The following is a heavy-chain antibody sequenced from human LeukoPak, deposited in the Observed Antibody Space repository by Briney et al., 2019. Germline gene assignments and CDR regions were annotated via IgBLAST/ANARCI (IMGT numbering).Heavy chain of an antibody. V-gene: IGHV1-18*01. CDR1: GYTFTNYG. CDR3: ARDPYYYGSASYTLDY. Sequence: ASVKVSCKASGYTFTNYGVGWVRQAPGQGLEWLGWISTYSGHTNSPQKFQDRVTMTTDTSTSTAYMELRSLTSDDTAVYYCARDPYYYGSASYTLDYWGQGTLVTVSS. D-gene: IGHD3-10*01. J-gene: IGHJ4*02. CDR2: ISTYSGHT.